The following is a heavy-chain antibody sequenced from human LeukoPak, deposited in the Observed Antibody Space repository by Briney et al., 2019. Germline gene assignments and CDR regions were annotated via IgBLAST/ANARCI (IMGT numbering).Heavy chain of an antibody. V-gene: IGHV4-4*07. CDR3: ASSISGYGNFDY. D-gene: IGHD5-12*01. CDR1: GGSISSYY. J-gene: IGHJ4*02. Sequence: PSETLSLACTVSGGSISSYYWSWIRQPAGKGLEWIGRIHTSGSTNYNPSLKSRVTMSVDTSKNQFSLKLSSVTAADTAVYYCASSISGYGNFDYWGRGTLVTVSS. CDR2: IHTSGST.